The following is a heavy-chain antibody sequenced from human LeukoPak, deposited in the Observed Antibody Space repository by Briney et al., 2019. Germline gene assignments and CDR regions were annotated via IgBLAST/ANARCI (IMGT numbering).Heavy chain of an antibody. D-gene: IGHD2-8*01. Sequence: GESLKISCKGSGYIFTNYWIGWVRQLPGKGLGGMGIIYPDDSDTRYSPSFEGQVIISVDKSISTAYLQWSSLKASDTAMYYCARHGHCTNGVCYTNYYYYMDVWGKGTTVTVSS. CDR3: ARHGHCTNGVCYTNYYYYMDV. J-gene: IGHJ6*03. CDR1: GYIFTNYW. V-gene: IGHV5-51*01. CDR2: IYPDDSDT.